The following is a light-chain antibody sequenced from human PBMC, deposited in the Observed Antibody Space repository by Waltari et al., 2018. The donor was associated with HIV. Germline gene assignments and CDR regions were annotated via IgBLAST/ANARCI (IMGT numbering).Light chain of an antibody. CDR1: SSNVGSDDL. V-gene: IGLV2-23*02. CDR2: EVT. J-gene: IGLJ1*01. Sequence: QSALTQPASVSGSPGKSIPISCTRTSSNVGSDDLVSWYQQHPGEAPKLIIYEVTGRPSGVSNRFSGSKSGNTASLTISGLQAEDEADYYCCSCPRSGIRYVFGTGTKVTVL. CDR3: CSCPRSGIRYV.